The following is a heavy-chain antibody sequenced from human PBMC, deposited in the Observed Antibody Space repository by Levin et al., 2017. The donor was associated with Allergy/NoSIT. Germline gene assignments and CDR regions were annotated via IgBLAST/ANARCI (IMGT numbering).Heavy chain of an antibody. CDR3: ARDLNTDTHFDY. J-gene: IGHJ4*02. CDR2: IDYRGRT. D-gene: IGHD4-11*01. Sequence: SQTLSLTCTVSGGSVRSGSYYWTWIRQPPGKGLEWIGYIDYRGRTNYNPALKSRVTISVDTSNNQFSLKLSSVTAADTAVYYCARDLNTDTHFDYWGPGTLVTVSS. V-gene: IGHV4-61*01. CDR1: GGSVRSGSYY.